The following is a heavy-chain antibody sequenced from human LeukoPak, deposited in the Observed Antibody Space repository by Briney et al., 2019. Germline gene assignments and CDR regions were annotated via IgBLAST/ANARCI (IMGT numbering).Heavy chain of an antibody. J-gene: IGHJ4*02. V-gene: IGHV4-59*12. D-gene: IGHD3-16*01. Sequence: SETLSLTCTVSGGSISSYYWSWIRQPPGKGLEWIGYIYYSGSTKYNPSLKSRVTMSVDTSKNQFSLKLSSVTAADTAVYYCASLMRDYVWGSSYWGQGTLVTVSS. CDR2: IYYSGST. CDR3: ASLMRDYVWGSSY. CDR1: GGSISSYY.